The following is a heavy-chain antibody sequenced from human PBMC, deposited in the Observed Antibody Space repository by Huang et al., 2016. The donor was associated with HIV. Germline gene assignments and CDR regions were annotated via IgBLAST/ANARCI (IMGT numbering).Heavy chain of an antibody. D-gene: IGHD5-18*01. V-gene: IGHV1-69*13. CDR2: NIPLHDTI. J-gene: IGHJ4*02. CDR1: GGTVSSFS. Sequence: QVQLVQSGAEMKKSGSLVKVSCKASGGTVSSFSFTWVRQAPGHGLEWRGGNIPLHDTIDLAQKFRGRVTLTADESTNTAFMELSGLTSQDTAVYYCARGVGNSNRGFDIWGQGTLVTVS. CDR3: ARGVGNSNRGFDI.